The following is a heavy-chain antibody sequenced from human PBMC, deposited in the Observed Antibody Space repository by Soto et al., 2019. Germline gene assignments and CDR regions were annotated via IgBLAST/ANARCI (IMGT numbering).Heavy chain of an antibody. CDR3: AHPRGYGVFDAYDI. V-gene: IGHV3-23*01. D-gene: IGHD4-17*01. J-gene: IGHJ3*02. CDR2: IDASGGST. CDR1: GFTFSTYA. Sequence: EGQLLESGGGLVQPGGSLRVSCAASGFTFSTYAMSWVRQAPGKGLEWVSAIDASGGSTYYADSVKGRFTISRDNSMNALYLQMNSLRIEDTALYYCAHPRGYGVFDAYDIWGQGTMVTVSS.